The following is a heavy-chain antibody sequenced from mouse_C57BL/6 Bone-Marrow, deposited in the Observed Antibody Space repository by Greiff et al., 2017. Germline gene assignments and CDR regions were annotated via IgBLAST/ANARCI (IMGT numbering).Heavy chain of an antibody. CDR2: INPNNGGT. CDR1: GYTFTDYN. V-gene: IGHV1-18*01. D-gene: IGHD2-4*01. J-gene: IGHJ1*03. CDR3: ARRNDYDDWYVDV. Sequence: VQLKQSGPELVKPGASVKIPCKASGYTFTDYNMDWLKQSHGKSLEWIGDINPNNGGTIYNQKFKGKATLTVDKSSSTAYMELRSLTSEDAAVYYCARRNDYDDWYVDVWDTGTTVTVSA.